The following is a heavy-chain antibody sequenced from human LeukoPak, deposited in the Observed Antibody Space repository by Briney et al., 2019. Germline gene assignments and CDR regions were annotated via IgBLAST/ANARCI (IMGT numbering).Heavy chain of an antibody. CDR1: GYTFTSYD. Sequence: GASVKVSCKASGYTFTSYDINWVRQATGQGLEWMGWMNPNSGNTGYAQKFQGRVTMTRNTSISTAYMELSSLRSEDTAVYYCARGRKTYYYDSSGYRYFDYWGQGTLVTVSS. J-gene: IGHJ4*02. CDR3: ARGRKTYYYDSSGYRYFDY. D-gene: IGHD3-22*01. V-gene: IGHV1-8*01. CDR2: MNPNSGNT.